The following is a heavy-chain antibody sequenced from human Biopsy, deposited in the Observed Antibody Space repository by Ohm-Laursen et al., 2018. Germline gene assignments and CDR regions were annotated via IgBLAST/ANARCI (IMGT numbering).Heavy chain of an antibody. CDR2: VYNGGIT. CDR3: ARTPRDSFWSGSYKRGLWFDP. V-gene: IGHV4-59*01. J-gene: IGHJ5*02. D-gene: IGHD3-3*01. CDR1: GESMGTYY. Sequence: SETLSLTCTVSGESMGTYYWSWIRQPPGKGLEWIGHVYNGGITNYNPSLKSRVTISKDTSKNQFSLQVNSVTAADTAVYYCARTPRDSFWSGSYKRGLWFDPWGRGTLVIVSS.